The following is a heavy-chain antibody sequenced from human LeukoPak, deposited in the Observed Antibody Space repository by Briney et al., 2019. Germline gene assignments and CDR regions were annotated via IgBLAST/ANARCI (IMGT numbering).Heavy chain of an antibody. CDR1: GFTFRTYW. V-gene: IGHV3-74*01. D-gene: IGHD3-10*01. Sequence: PGGSLRLSCAASGFTFRTYWMHWVRQVPGKGLLWVARIKGDGSTTIYADSVKGRFTISRDNAKNSLYLQMNSLRAEDTAVYYCARNYGSGMGDFDYWGQGTLVTVSS. CDR2: IKGDGSTT. J-gene: IGHJ4*02. CDR3: ARNYGSGMGDFDY.